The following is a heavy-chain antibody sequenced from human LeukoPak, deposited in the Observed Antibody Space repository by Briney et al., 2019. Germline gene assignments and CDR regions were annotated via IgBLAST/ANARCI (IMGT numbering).Heavy chain of an antibody. V-gene: IGHV1-69*05. CDR2: IIPIFGTA. D-gene: IGHD1-14*01. CDR1: GGTFSSYA. CDR3: ARSRGGQITGDFDY. J-gene: IGHJ4*02. Sequence: GASVKVSCKASGGTFSSYAISWVRQAPGQGLEWMGGIIPIFGTANYAQKFQGRVTITTDKSTSTAYMELSSLRSEDTAVYYCARSRGGQITGDFDYWGQGTLVTVSS.